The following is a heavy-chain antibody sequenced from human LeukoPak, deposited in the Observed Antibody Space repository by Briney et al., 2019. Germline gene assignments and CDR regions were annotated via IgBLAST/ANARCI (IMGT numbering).Heavy chain of an antibody. J-gene: IGHJ4*02. D-gene: IGHD2-21*01. CDR3: ITPLPYSAQ. Sequence: GGSLRLSCAASGFTFSNAYMNWVRQAPGKGLEWVGRIKPKTDGETTECAAPVKDRFSISRDDSKSMMYLQMNSLKTEDTAVYYCITPLPYSAQGGQGTLVTVSS. CDR2: IKPKTDGETT. V-gene: IGHV3-15*07. CDR1: GFTFSNAY.